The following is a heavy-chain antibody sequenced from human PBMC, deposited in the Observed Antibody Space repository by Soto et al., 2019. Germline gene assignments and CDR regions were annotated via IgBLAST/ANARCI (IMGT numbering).Heavy chain of an antibody. CDR3: ARGRYCSSTSCSWGYYYYGMDV. Sequence: ASVKVSCKASGYTFTGYYMHWVRQAPGQGLEWMGWINPNSGGTNYAQKFQGRVTMTRDTSISTAYMELSRLRSDDTAVYYCARGRYCSSTSCSWGYYYYGMDVWGQGTTVTVSS. J-gene: IGHJ6*02. D-gene: IGHD2-2*01. V-gene: IGHV1-2*02. CDR2: INPNSGGT. CDR1: GYTFTGYY.